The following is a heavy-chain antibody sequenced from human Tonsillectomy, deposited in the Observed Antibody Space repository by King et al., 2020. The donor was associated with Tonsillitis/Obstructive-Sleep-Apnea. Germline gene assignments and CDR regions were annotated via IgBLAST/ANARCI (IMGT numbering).Heavy chain of an antibody. CDR2: ITRSGSYR. D-gene: IGHD6-13*01. CDR3: AREGEQQLVWEYNWFDP. Sequence: VQLVESGGGLVKPGGSLRLSCAASAFTFSSYTMNWVRQAPGKGLEWVSSITRSGSYRYYADSVKGRFTISRDNTKNSLYLQMNSLRAEDTAVYYCAREGEQQLVWEYNWFDPGGQGTLVTVSS. J-gene: IGHJ5*02. V-gene: IGHV3-21*01. CDR1: AFTFSSYT.